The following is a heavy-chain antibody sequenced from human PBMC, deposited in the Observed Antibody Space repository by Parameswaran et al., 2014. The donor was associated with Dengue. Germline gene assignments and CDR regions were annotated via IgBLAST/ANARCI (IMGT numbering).Heavy chain of an antibody. CDR3: ASYTAAAGDTGGLNYYYYGMDV. V-gene: IGHV5-51*01. CDR2: IYPGDSDT. J-gene: IGHJ6*02. Sequence: VRQMPGKGLEWMGIIYPGDSDTRYSPSFQGQVTISADRSISTAYLQWSSLKASDTAMYYRASYTAAAGDTGGLNYYYYGMDVWGQGTTVTVSS. D-gene: IGHD6-13*01.